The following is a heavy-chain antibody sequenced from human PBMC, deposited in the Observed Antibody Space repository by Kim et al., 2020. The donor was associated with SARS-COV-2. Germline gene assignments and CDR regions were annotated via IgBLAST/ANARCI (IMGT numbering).Heavy chain of an antibody. CDR3: AIRPQGYDSSGYYLGIDY. CDR2: IDPSDSYT. D-gene: IGHD3-22*01. Sequence: GESLKISCKGSGYSFTSYWISWVRQMPGKDLEWMGRIDPSDSYTNYSPSFQGHVTISADKSISTAYLQWSSLKASDTAMYYCAIRPQGYDSSGYYLGIDYWGQGTLVTVSS. CDR1: GYSFTSYW. V-gene: IGHV5-10-1*01. J-gene: IGHJ4*02.